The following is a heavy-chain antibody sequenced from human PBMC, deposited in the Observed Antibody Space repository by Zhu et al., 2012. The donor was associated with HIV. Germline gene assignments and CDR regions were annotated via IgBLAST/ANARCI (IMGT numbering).Heavy chain of an antibody. CDR2: INHSGNT. CDR3: AGQIAVADARPGYFDR. V-gene: IGHV4-34*01. CDR1: GASFSSYY. D-gene: IGHD2-21*01. J-gene: IGHJ1*01. Sequence: QVQLQQWGAGLLKPSETLSLTCAVYGASFSSYYWTWLRQSPGKGLERIGDINHSGNTNHNSSFKSRVTISIDNSKNQFSLSLKSVTADDSAVYFCAGQIAVADARPGYFDRWGQGTLVTVSS.